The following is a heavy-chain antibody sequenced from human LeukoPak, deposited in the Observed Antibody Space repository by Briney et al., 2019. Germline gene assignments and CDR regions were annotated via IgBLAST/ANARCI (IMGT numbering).Heavy chain of an antibody. V-gene: IGHV3-7*01. J-gene: IGHJ4*02. CDR3: VRSAKTFDY. Sequence: GGSLRLSCAASGFTFSSYAMSWVRQAPGKGLEWVANIKHDGTEKYCVDSVKGRFTISRDNAKNSLYLQMNSLRAEDTAVYYCVRSAKTFDYWGQGTLVTVSS. CDR2: IKHDGTEK. CDR1: GFTFSSYA.